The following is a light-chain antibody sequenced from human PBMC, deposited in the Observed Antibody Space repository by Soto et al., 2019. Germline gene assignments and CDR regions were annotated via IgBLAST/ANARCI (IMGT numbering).Light chain of an antibody. V-gene: IGKV1-39*01. CDR1: QSISSY. CDR3: QKSYSTPRT. Sequence: IQITHSPSSLSASVGDRVTITCRASQSISSYLNWYQQKPGKAPKLLIYAASSLQSGVPSRFSGSGSGTDFTLTISSLQPEDFATYYCQKSYSTPRTCGQGNKVAIK. CDR2: AAS. J-gene: IGKJ1*01.